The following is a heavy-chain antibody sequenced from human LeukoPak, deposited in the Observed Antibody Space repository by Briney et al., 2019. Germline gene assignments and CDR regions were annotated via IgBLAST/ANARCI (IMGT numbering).Heavy chain of an antibody. CDR2: IHHSGTT. D-gene: IGHD3-22*01. V-gene: IGHV4-38-2*02. CDR1: GYSISNGYY. J-gene: IGHJ5*02. CDR3: ARSYYDTRGRFDP. Sequence: PSETLSLTCTVSGYSISNGYYWGWVRQPPGKGLEWIGTIHHSGTTYYSPSLRSRVTTSVDTSKNQFSLSLSSVTAADTAVYYCARSYYDTRGRFDPWGQVTLVTVSS.